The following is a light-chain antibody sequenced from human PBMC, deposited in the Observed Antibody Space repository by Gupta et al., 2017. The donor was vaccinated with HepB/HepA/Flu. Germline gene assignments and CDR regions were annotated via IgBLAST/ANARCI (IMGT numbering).Light chain of an antibody. Sequence: SPSALSASIGDRVTITCQASQDITDFLNWYQQKPGKAPKLLIFATSNLETGVPSRFSGSVSGPDFTFTISSLQPEDIATYYCQQYSSVPHSFGGGTXVEIK. CDR3: QQYSSVPHS. V-gene: IGKV1-33*01. J-gene: IGKJ4*01. CDR1: QDITDF. CDR2: ATS.